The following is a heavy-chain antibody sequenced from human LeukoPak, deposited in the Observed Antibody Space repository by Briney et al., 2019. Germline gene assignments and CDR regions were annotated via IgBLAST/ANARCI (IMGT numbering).Heavy chain of an antibody. J-gene: IGHJ5*02. CDR1: GYSISSGYY. CDR2: IYHSGST. V-gene: IGHV4-38-2*02. D-gene: IGHD3-22*01. CDR3: ARRTHNYYDSSGYKKWDNWFDP. Sequence: PSETLSLTCTVSGYSISSGYYWGWIRQPPGKGLEWIGSIYHSGSTYYNPSLKSRVTISVDTSKNQFSLKLSSVTAADTAVYYCARRTHNYYDSSGYKKWDNWFDPWGQGTLVTVSS.